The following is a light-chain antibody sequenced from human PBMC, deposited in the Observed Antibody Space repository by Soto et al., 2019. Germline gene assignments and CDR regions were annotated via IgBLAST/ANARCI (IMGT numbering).Light chain of an antibody. CDR3: QQYGTSPPGVT. J-gene: IGKJ3*01. Sequence: DIVLTQSPGTLSLSPGERATLSCRASQSVSRNFLAWYQQKPGQAPRLLIYGASKRATGIPDRFSGSGSETDFTLTISGLEPEDFAVYYCQQYGTSPPGVTFGPGTKVDMK. CDR1: QSVSRNF. CDR2: GAS. V-gene: IGKV3-20*01.